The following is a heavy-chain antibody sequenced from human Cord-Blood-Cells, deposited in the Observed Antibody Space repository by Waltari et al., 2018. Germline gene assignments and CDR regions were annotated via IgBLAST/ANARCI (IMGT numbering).Heavy chain of an antibody. CDR3: ATVGGGRFGELLSADAFDI. Sequence: QVQLVQSGAEVKKPGASVKVSCKVSGYTLTELSMHWVRQAPGKGLEWMGVIGPEESRTTNTQNFQRRRTITADPSADRAYMGLRGLVSEGTAVYYCATVGGGRFGELLSADAFDIWGQGTMVTVSS. V-gene: IGHV1-24*01. CDR2: IGPEESRT. CDR1: GYTLTELS. J-gene: IGHJ3*02. D-gene: IGHD3-10*01.